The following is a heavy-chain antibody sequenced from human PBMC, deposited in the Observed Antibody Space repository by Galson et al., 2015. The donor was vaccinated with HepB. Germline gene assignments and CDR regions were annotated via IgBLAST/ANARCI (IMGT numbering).Heavy chain of an antibody. CDR1: GFTVSSNY. CDR3: ARGPRISMPLDI. V-gene: IGHV3-66*01. Sequence: SLRLSCAASGFTVSSNYMSWVRQAPGKGLEWVSVIYSGGSTYYADSVKGRFTISRDNSKNTLYLQMNSLRAEDTAVYYCARGPRISMPLDIWGQGTTVTVSS. CDR2: IYSGGST. J-gene: IGHJ3*02. D-gene: IGHD2/OR15-2a*01.